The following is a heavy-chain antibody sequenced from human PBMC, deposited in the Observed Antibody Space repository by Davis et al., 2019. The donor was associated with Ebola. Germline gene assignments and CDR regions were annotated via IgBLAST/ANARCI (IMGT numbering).Heavy chain of an antibody. J-gene: IGHJ4*02. D-gene: IGHD6-19*01. CDR2: IYPGDSDT. V-gene: IGHV5-51*01. CDR3: ATVGERGIAVGY. Sequence: SLKISSKGSGYSFTSYWIGWVRQMPGKRLERRGIIYPGDSDTRYSPSFQGQVTISADKSINTAYLQWSSLKASDTAMYYCATVGERGIAVGYWDQGTLVTVSS. CDR1: GYSFTSYW.